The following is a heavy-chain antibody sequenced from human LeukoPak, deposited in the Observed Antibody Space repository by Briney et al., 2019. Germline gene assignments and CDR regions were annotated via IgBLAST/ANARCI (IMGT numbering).Heavy chain of an antibody. V-gene: IGHV3-23*01. CDR1: GFTFSSYA. CDR3: AKTGLKNVDIVATIKGEFDY. CDR2: ISGSGGST. J-gene: IGHJ4*02. D-gene: IGHD5-12*01. Sequence: GGSLRLSCAASGFTFSSYAMSWVRQAPGKGLEWVSAISGSGGSTYYADSVKGRFTISRDNSKNTLYLQMNSLRAEDTAVYYCAKTGLKNVDIVATIKGEFDYWGQGTLVTVSS.